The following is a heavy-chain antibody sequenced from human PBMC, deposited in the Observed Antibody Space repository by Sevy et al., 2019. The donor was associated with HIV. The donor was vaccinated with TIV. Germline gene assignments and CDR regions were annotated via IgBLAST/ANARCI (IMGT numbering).Heavy chain of an antibody. Sequence: ASVKVSCKTSGYAFMSYGVTWVRQAPGQGLEWMGWIGVYNGNANSAQEFRDRDTITTDTSTRTAHMELTNLRSDDTAVYYCARVPTYYYGSATYFDHWGQGTLVTVSS. CDR3: ARVPTYYYGSATYFDH. CDR1: GYAFMSYG. V-gene: IGHV1-18*01. D-gene: IGHD3-10*01. CDR2: IGVYNGNA. J-gene: IGHJ4*02.